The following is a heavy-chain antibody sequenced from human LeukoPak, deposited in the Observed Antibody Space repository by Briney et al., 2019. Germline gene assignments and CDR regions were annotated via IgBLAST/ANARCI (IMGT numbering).Heavy chain of an antibody. D-gene: IGHD2-15*01. CDR3: ARGPPYSNWYFDL. V-gene: IGHV4-59*01. J-gene: IGHJ2*01. Sequence: SETLSLTCTVSGGSISNYFWSWIRQPPEKGLEWIGHIFSTGSTTYSPSLKSRVTISLDTSKNQFSLRLSSVTAADTAVYYCARGPPYSNWYFDLWGRGTVVTVSS. CDR2: IFSTGST. CDR1: GGSISNYF.